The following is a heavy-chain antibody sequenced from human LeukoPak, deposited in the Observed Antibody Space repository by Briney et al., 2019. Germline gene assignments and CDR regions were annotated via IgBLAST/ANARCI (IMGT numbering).Heavy chain of an antibody. J-gene: IGHJ4*02. CDR2: ISSIGATI. CDR1: GFTFSDYS. V-gene: IGHV3-48*01. CDR3: ARGLSGYSYDFDY. Sequence: PGGSLRLSCAASGFTFSDYSMNWVRQATGKGLEWVSYISSIGATIYYADSVKGRFTISRDNAKNSLFLQMNSLRAEDTAVYYCARGLSGYSYDFDYWGQGTLVTVSS. D-gene: IGHD5-18*01.